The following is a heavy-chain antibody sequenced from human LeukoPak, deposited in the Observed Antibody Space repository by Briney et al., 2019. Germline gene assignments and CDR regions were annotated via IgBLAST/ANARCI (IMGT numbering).Heavy chain of an antibody. Sequence: GGSLRLSCAASGFTFSSYGMHWVRQAPGKGLEWVAVIWYDGSNKYHADSVKGRLTISRDNSENTLYLQMNSLRAEDTAVYYCAKERGGGGYSYGQYYFDYWGQGTLVTVSS. V-gene: IGHV3-33*06. CDR3: AKERGGGGYSYGQYYFDY. J-gene: IGHJ4*02. CDR2: IWYDGSNK. D-gene: IGHD5-18*01. CDR1: GFTFSSYG.